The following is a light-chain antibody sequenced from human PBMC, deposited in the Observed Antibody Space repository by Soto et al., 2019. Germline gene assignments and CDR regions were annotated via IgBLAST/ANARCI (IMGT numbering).Light chain of an antibody. V-gene: IGKV3-11*01. CDR1: QSVSSY. CDR3: QQRSNWLYT. CDR2: DAS. Sequence: EIVLTQSPATLSLSPGDRATLSCRASQSVSSYLAWYQQKPGQAPRLLIYDASNRATGSPARFSGSGSGTDFTLTISSLEPEDFAVYYCQQRSNWLYTFGQGTKLEIK. J-gene: IGKJ2*01.